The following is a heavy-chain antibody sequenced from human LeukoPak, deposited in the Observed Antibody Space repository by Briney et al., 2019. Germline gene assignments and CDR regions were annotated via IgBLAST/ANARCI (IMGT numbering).Heavy chain of an antibody. CDR1: GITFSSYG. J-gene: IGHJ4*02. D-gene: IGHD5-12*01. V-gene: IGHV3-21*01. CDR2: ISSSSSYV. CDR3: ASQMRGYGRYFDY. Sequence: PGGSLRLSCAASGITFSSYGMNWVRQAPGKGLEWVSSISSSSSYVYYADSAKGRFTISRDNAKNSLYLQMNSLRAEDTAVYYCASQMRGYGRYFDYWGQGTLVTVSS.